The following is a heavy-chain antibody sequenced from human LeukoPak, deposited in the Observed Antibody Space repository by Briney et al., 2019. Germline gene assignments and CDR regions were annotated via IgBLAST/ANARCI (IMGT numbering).Heavy chain of an antibody. CDR1: GYSISSGYY. D-gene: IGHD7-27*01. J-gene: IGHJ4*02. V-gene: IGHV4-38-2*02. CDR3: ARDTLTGASGDY. CDR2: IYHSGST. Sequence: SETQSLTCTVSGYSISSGYYWGWIRQPPGKGLEWIGSIYHSGSTYYNPSLKSRVTISVDTSKNQFSLKLSSVTAADTAVYYCARDTLTGASGDYWGQGTLVTVSS.